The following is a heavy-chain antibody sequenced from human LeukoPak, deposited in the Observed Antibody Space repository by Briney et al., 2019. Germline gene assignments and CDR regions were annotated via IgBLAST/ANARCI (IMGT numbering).Heavy chain of an antibody. D-gene: IGHD2-21*02. J-gene: IGHJ4*02. Sequence: ASVKVSCKASGYTFTSYGISWVRQAPGQGLEWMGIINPSGGSTSYAQKFQGRVTMTRDTSTSTVYMELSSLRSEDTAVYYCAREKSEPFRGGDCPDYWGQGTLVTVSS. CDR3: AREKSEPFRGGDCPDY. CDR1: GYTFTSYG. V-gene: IGHV1-46*01. CDR2: INPSGGST.